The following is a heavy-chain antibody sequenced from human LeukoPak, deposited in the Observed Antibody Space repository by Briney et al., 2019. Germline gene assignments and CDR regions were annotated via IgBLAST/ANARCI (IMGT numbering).Heavy chain of an antibody. D-gene: IGHD2-2*01. CDR1: GFTMSHYG. V-gene: IGHV3-23*01. J-gene: IGHJ4*02. CDR3: TRPESSSSLACDH. CDR2: IRSAVETT. Sequence: GGSLRLSCAASGFTMSHYGVSWVRQAPGKGLEWISGIRSAVETTHYADSVKGRFIISRDDSKNALSLQLNSLRAEDTAVYYCTRPESSSSLACDHWGQGTLVTVSS.